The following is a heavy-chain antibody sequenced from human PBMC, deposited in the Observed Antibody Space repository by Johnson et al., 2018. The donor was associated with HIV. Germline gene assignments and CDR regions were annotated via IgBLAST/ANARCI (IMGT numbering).Heavy chain of an antibody. D-gene: IGHD3-22*01. J-gene: IGHJ3*02. Sequence: VQLVESGGGLVQPGRSLRLSCAASGFTFDDYAMHWVRLAPGKGLEWVSGISWNSASIGSADSVKGSITIPRDNANNSLYLQRNILGAEDTALYYCARGVRDSSGYHFAFDIWGQGTMVSVSS. CDR2: ISWNSASI. V-gene: IGHV3-9*01. CDR1: GFTFDDYA. CDR3: ARGVRDSSGYHFAFDI.